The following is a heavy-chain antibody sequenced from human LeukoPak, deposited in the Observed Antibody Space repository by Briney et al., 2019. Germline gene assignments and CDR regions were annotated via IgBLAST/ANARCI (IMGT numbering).Heavy chain of an antibody. D-gene: IGHD3-22*01. V-gene: IGHV4-4*07. CDR1: GGSISSYY. CDR3: ARNPYYYDSSGYYYYYYYMDV. Sequence: SETLSLTRTVSGGSISSYYWSWIRQPAGKGLEWIGRIYTSGSTNYNPSLKSRVTMSVDTSKNQFSLKLSSVTAADTAVCYCARNPYYYDSSGYYYYYYYMDVWGKGTTVTVSS. J-gene: IGHJ6*03. CDR2: IYTSGST.